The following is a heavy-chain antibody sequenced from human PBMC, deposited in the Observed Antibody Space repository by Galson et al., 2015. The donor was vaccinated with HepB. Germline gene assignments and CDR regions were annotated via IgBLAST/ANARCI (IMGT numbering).Heavy chain of an antibody. CDR3: ARAQTDSVFGVRITNWFDT. V-gene: IGHV4-61*02. D-gene: IGHD3-3*01. CDR2: IYTSGST. CDR1: SGSITRGTFF. J-gene: IGHJ5*02. Sequence: TLSLTCTVSSGSITRGTFFYNWIRQPAGKGLAWIGRIYTSGSTKYNPSLKTRVTMSLDTSKNQLSLKLHSVTAADSAVYYCARAQTDSVFGVRITNWFDTWGQGSLFTVSS.